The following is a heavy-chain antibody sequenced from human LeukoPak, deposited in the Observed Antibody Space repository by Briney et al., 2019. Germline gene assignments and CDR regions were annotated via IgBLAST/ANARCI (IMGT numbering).Heavy chain of an antibody. CDR2: ISYTGTT. J-gene: IGHJ4*02. V-gene: IGHV4-39*02. CDR1: GGSFSGYF. CDR3: AANSADHNTLGSSYKV. D-gene: IGHD3-10*01. Sequence: SETLSLTYAVYGGSFSGYFWAWIRQSPGKGPEWIATISYTGTTYYSTSLESRVTISVDTSKNHFSLKLRSVTAADTAIYYCAANSADHNTLGSSYKVWGQGTLVTVSS.